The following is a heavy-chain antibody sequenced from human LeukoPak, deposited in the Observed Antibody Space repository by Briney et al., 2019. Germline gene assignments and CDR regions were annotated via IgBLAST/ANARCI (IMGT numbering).Heavy chain of an antibody. CDR3: ERNINDSGGYYSEIGNWFDP. CDR2: TYYRSKWYN. Sequence: SQTLSLTCAISGDSVSSNSAAWNWIRQSLSRGLEWLGRTYYRSKWYNDYAVSVKSRITINPDTSKNQFSLQLNSVTPEDTAVYYCERNINDSGGYYSEIGNWFDPGGKEPLVPVP. J-gene: IGHJ5*02. CDR1: GDSVSSNSAA. D-gene: IGHD3-22*01. V-gene: IGHV6-1*01.